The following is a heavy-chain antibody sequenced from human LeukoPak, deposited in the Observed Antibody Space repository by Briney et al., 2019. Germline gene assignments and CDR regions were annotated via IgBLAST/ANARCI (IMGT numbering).Heavy chain of an antibody. CDR3: ARVIPHGWRQSDH. Sequence: PSETLSLTCAVSSDFFSTSHWWNWVRQSPGEGLEWIGEVSVDGSRNYNPSLKSRVTMSLDKSKNQFSLNLNSVTAADTAVYYCARVIPHGWRQSDHWGQGTLVTVSS. V-gene: IGHV4-4*02. CDR1: SDFFSTSHW. CDR2: VSVDGSR. D-gene: IGHD6-19*01. J-gene: IGHJ4*02.